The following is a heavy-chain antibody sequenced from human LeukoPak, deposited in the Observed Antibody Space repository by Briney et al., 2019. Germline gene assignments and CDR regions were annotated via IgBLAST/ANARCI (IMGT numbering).Heavy chain of an antibody. CDR3: ARGYRYCSSTSCYTTFDY. CDR1: GYTFTGYY. D-gene: IGHD2-2*02. Sequence: ASVKVSCKASGYTFTGYYMHWVRQAPGQGLEWMGWINPNSGGTNYAQKFQSRVTMTRDTSISTAYMELSRLRSDDTAVYYCARGYRYCSSTSCYTTFDYWGQGTLVTVSS. CDR2: INPNSGGT. V-gene: IGHV1-2*02. J-gene: IGHJ4*02.